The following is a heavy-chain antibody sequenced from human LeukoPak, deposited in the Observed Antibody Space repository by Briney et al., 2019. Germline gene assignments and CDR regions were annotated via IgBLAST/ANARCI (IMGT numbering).Heavy chain of an antibody. Sequence: GGSLRLSCAASGFIFGDYAMNWVRQAPGKGLEWVAGITGAGGITYYADSVKGRFTISRQSSKNTLSLQMNSLRAEDTALYYCARRSPYYYMDVWGKGTTVTVSS. J-gene: IGHJ6*03. V-gene: IGHV3-23*01. D-gene: IGHD3-10*01. CDR3: ARRSPYYYMDV. CDR1: GFIFGDYA. CDR2: ITGAGGIT.